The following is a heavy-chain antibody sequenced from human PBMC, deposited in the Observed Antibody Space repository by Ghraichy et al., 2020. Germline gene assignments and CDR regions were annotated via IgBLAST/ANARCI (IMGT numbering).Heavy chain of an antibody. J-gene: IGHJ5*02. Sequence: SQTLSLTCTVSGCSISSYYWSWIRQPPGKGLEWIAYIYNSGSTKYNPSLKSRVTISVDTSKNQLSLKLSSVTAADTAVYYCARDPSSAGSSNNWFDPWGQGTLVTVSS. CDR3: ARDPSSAGSSNNWFDP. V-gene: IGHV4-59*01. D-gene: IGHD6-13*01. CDR1: GCSISSYY. CDR2: IYNSGST.